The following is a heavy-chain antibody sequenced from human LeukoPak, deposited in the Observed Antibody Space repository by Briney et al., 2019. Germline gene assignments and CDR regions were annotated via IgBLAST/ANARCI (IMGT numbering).Heavy chain of an antibody. CDR1: GYTFTAHY. V-gene: IGHV1-2*02. Sequence: GSSVKVSCKASGYTFTAHYIHWVRQAPGQGLEWMGWIDPNSGGTNYAPKFLGSVTMTGDTSINTAFMELSRLRSDDTAIYYCARGRGTTMVRGVITNYFDLWGRGSLVTVSS. D-gene: IGHD3-10*01. J-gene: IGHJ2*01. CDR3: ARGRGTTMVRGVITNYFDL. CDR2: IDPNSGGT.